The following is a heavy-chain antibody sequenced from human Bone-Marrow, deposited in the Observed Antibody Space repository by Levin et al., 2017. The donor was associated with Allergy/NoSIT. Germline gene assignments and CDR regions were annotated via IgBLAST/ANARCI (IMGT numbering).Heavy chain of an antibody. V-gene: IGHV3-73*01. Sequence: GGSLRLSCAASKFTVSDSTVHWVRQAPGKGLEWVGRIRSKANSYATVYGASVKGRFTMSRDDSKHTAYLQMNSLTTEDTAVYYCTRVEKVGGTDYYYGMDVWGQGTTVTVSS. CDR3: TRVEKVGGTDYYYGMDV. J-gene: IGHJ6*01. CDR1: KFTVSDST. CDR2: IRSKANSYAT. D-gene: IGHD2-2*01.